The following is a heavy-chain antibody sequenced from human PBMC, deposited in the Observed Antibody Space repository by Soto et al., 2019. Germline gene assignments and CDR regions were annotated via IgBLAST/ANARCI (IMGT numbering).Heavy chain of an antibody. Sequence: PSETLSLTCTVSGGSISSYYWSWIRQPPGKGLEWIGYIYYSGSTNYNPSLKSRVTISVDTSKNQFSLKLSSVTAADTAVYYCARVGHYVRGSYRYRAFDYWGQGTLVTVSS. D-gene: IGHD3-16*02. CDR3: ARVGHYVRGSYRYRAFDY. CDR1: GGSISSYY. V-gene: IGHV4-59*01. CDR2: IYYSGST. J-gene: IGHJ4*02.